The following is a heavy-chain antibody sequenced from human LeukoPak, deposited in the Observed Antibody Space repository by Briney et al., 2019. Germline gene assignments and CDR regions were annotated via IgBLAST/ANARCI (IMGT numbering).Heavy chain of an antibody. V-gene: IGHV4-34*01. CDR1: GGSFSGYY. Sequence: SETLSLTCAVYGGSFSGYYWSWIRQPPGKGLEWIGEINHSGSTNYNPSLKSRVTISVDTSKNQFSLKLSSVTAADTAVYYCARHIDDLTRAFDIWGQGTMVTVSS. CDR2: INHSGST. D-gene: IGHD1-1*01. J-gene: IGHJ3*02. CDR3: ARHIDDLTRAFDI.